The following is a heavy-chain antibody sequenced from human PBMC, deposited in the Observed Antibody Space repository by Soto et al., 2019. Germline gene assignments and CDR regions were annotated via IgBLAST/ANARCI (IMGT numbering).Heavy chain of an antibody. CDR3: ARGRAQYCSGGSCYNWFDP. D-gene: IGHD2-15*01. J-gene: IGHJ5*02. V-gene: IGHV1-8*01. CDR1: GYTFTSYD. CDR2: TNPNSGNT. Sequence: QVQLVQSGAEVKKPGASVKVSCKASGYTFTSYDINWVRQATGQGLEWMGWTNPNSGNTGYAQKFQGRVTMTRNTSISTAYMELSSLRSEDTAVYYCARGRAQYCSGGSCYNWFDPWGQGTLVTVSS.